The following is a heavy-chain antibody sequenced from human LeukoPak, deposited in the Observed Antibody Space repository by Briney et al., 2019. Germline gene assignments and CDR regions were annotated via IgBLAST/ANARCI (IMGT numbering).Heavy chain of an antibody. D-gene: IGHD3-22*01. Sequence: GGSLRLSCAASEFSVGSNYMTWVRQAPGKGLEWVSLIYSGGSTYYADSVKGRFTISRDTSKNTLYLQMNSPRAEDTAVYYWAKDMYYDSSGPVFDYWGQGTLVTVSS. CDR1: EFSVGSNY. CDR3: AKDMYYDSSGPVFDY. CDR2: IYSGGST. J-gene: IGHJ4*02. V-gene: IGHV3-53*01.